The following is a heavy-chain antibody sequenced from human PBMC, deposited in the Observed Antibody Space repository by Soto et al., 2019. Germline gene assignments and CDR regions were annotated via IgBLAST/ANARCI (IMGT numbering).Heavy chain of an antibody. CDR3: VRAPFDY. J-gene: IGHJ4*02. CDR2: INTDGSSI. Sequence: PGGYLRLSCAASGFTFSSYWMHWVRQAPGKGLVWVAHINTDGSSIAYADSVKGRFTIYRDNAKNTLYLQMNSLSAEDTAVYSCVRAPFDYWGQGTLVTVCS. V-gene: IGHV3-74*01. CDR1: GFTFSSYW.